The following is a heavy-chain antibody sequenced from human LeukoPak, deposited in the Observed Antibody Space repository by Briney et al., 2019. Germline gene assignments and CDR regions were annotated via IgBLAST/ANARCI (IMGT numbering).Heavy chain of an antibody. CDR2: IYYSGST. CDR3: ARLRGYSSGWYPSYYFDY. J-gene: IGHJ4*02. Sequence: SETLSLTCTVSGGSISSSSYYWGWIRQPPGKGLEWIGSIYYSGSTYYNPSLKSRVTISVDTSKNQFSLKLSSVTAADTAVYYCARLRGYSSGWYPSYYFDYWGQGTLVTVSS. V-gene: IGHV4-39*01. CDR1: GGSISSSSYY. D-gene: IGHD6-19*01.